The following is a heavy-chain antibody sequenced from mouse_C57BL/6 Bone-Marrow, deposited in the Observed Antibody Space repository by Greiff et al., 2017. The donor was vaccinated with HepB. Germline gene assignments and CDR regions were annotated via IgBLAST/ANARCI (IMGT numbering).Heavy chain of an antibody. Sequence: ESGPGLVKPSQSLSLTCSVTGYSITSGYYWNWIRQFPGNKLEWMGYISYDGSNNYNPSLKNRISITRDTSKNQFFLKLNSVTTEDTATYYCARGGLRHWYFDVWGTGTTVTVSS. J-gene: IGHJ1*03. CDR2: ISYDGSN. V-gene: IGHV3-6*01. CDR3: ARGGLRHWYFDV. CDR1: GYSITSGYY. D-gene: IGHD1-2*01.